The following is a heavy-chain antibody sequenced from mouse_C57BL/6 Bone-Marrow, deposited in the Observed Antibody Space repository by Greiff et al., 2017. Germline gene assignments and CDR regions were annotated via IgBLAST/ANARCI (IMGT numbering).Heavy chain of an antibody. V-gene: IGHV1-50*01. D-gene: IGHD2-3*01. J-gene: IGHJ3*01. CDR2: IDPSDSYT. Sequence: QVQLQQPGAELVKPGASVKLSCKASGYTFTSYWMQWVKQRPGQGLEWIGEIDPSDSYTNYNQKFKGKATLTVDTSSSTAYMQLSSLTSEDSAVYYCARDGYYYAMDYWGQGTLVTVSA. CDR3: ARDGYYYAMDY. CDR1: GYTFTSYW.